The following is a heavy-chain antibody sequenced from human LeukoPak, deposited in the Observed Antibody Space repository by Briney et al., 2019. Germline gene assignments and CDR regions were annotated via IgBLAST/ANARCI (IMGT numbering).Heavy chain of an antibody. D-gene: IGHD3-22*01. Sequence: PSETLSLTCTVSGVSISNYYWNWIRQPPGKRLEWIGYIYYTGSTNYNPSLKSRVTMSVDTSKNQFSLKLSSVTAADTAVYYCARLGEMIRGLGSFDLWGRGTLVTVSS. V-gene: IGHV4-59*08. CDR2: IYYTGST. CDR3: ARLGEMIRGLGSFDL. CDR1: GVSISNYY. J-gene: IGHJ2*01.